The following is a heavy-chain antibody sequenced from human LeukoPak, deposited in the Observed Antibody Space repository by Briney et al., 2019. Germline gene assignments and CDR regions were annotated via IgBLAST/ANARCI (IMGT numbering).Heavy chain of an antibody. Sequence: GGSLRLSCAASGFTFSSYWMSWVRQAPGKGLEWVANIKQDGSEKYYVDSAKGRFTISRDNAKNTLNLQMNSLRAEDTAVYYCARDLGQYYDTSDNWFDPWGQGTLVTVSS. D-gene: IGHD3-22*01. CDR1: GFTFSSYW. V-gene: IGHV3-7*01. CDR3: ARDLGQYYDTSDNWFDP. CDR2: IKQDGSEK. J-gene: IGHJ5*02.